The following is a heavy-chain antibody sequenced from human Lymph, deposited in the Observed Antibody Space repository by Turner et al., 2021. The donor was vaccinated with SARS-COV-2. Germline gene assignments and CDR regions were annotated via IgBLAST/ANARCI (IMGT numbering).Heavy chain of an antibody. V-gene: IGHV4-4*02. D-gene: IGHD2-15*01. CDR1: GCSIGSNNW. J-gene: IGHJ4*02. Sequence: QVQLQESGPGLVKPSGTLSLTCAVSGCSIGSNNWWSWVRQPPGKGLEWIGEIYHSGNTNYNPSLKSRVTISVDKSKNQFSLKLSSVTAADTAVYYCATKYCSGGSCSYFDYWGQGTLVTVSS. CDR2: IYHSGNT. CDR3: ATKYCSGGSCSYFDY.